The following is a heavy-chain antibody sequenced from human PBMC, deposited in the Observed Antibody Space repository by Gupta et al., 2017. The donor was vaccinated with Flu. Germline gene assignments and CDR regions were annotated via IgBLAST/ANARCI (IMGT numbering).Heavy chain of an antibody. CDR1: GGSFSGYY. J-gene: IGHJ4*02. V-gene: IGHV4-34*01. CDR3: AREVRGPFYFDY. CDR2: INHSGST. Sequence: QVHLQQWGAGLLKPSETLSLTCAVYGGSFSGYYWSWIRQPPGKGLEWIGEINHSGSTNYNPSLKSRVTISVDTSKNQFSLKLSSVTAADTAVYYCAREVRGPFYFDYWGQGTLVTVSS.